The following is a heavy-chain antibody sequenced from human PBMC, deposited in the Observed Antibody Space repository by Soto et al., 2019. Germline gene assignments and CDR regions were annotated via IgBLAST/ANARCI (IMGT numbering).Heavy chain of an antibody. CDR2: ISSSSSYI. V-gene: IGHV3-21*01. Sequence: PGGSLRLSCAASGFTFSSYSMNWVRQAPGKGLEWVSSISSSSSYIYYADSVKGRFTISRDNAKNSLYLQMNSLRAEDTAVYYCAIDLRSITSRSDPPDFDHWGQGTLVTVSS. CDR3: AIDLRSITSRSDPPDFDH. J-gene: IGHJ4*02. D-gene: IGHD3-16*01. CDR1: GFTFSSYS.